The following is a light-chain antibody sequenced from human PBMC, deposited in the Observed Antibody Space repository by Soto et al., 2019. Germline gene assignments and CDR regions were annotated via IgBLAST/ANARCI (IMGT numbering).Light chain of an antibody. J-gene: IGLJ3*02. CDR2: EVS. CDR3: SSYTSTSTWV. V-gene: IGLV2-14*02. CDR1: SSDVGSYNL. Sequence: QSALTQPASVSGSPGQSITISCTGTSSDVGSYNLVSWYQQYPAKAPKLMIYEVSNRPSGVSNRFSGSKSGNTASLTISGLQAEDEADYYCSSYTSTSTWVFGGGTKL.